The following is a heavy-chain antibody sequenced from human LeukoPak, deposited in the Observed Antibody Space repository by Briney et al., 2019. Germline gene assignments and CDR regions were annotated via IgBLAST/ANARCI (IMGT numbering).Heavy chain of an antibody. CDR1: GYTFTDYY. CDR3: AREYYDSSGIKYAFDI. V-gene: IGHV1-2*02. CDR2: IDPDSGGT. J-gene: IGHJ3*02. Sequence: GASVTVSFKAPGYTFTDYYIHWVRQAPGQGLDWMGCIDPDSGGTKYGQKFQGGVTMTRDTSINTAYMELSRLRSDDTAVYYCAREYYDSSGIKYAFDIWGQGTTVTVSS. D-gene: IGHD3-22*01.